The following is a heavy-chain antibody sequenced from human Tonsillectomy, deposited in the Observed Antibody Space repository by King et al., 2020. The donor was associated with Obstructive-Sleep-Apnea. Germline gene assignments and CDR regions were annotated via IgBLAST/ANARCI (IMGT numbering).Heavy chain of an antibody. V-gene: IGHV4-39*07. Sequence: LQLQESGPGLVKPSETLSLTCTVTGGSISSSNYYWGWIRQPPGKGLEWIGNIYFSGSTYYNPSLKSRVSISVDTSKNQFSLRLTSVTAADTAVYYCARVCLPGYYGSGSYSWFDPWGQGTLVTVSS. D-gene: IGHD3-10*01. CDR3: ARVCLPGYYGSGSYSWFDP. J-gene: IGHJ5*02. CDR1: GGSISSSNYY. CDR2: IYFSGST.